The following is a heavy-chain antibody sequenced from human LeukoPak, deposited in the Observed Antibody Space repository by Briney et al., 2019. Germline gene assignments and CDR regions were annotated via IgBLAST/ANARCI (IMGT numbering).Heavy chain of an antibody. D-gene: IGHD6-19*01. CDR3: AREAGIAVAGTSYYYYYYMDV. Sequence: PGGSLRLSCAASGFTFSSYWMSWVRQAPGKGLEWVANIKQDGSEKYYVDSVKGRFTISRDNAKNSLYLQMNRLRAEDSAVYYCAREAGIAVAGTSYYYYYYMDVWGKGTTVTVSS. CDR2: IKQDGSEK. V-gene: IGHV3-7*01. CDR1: GFTFSSYW. J-gene: IGHJ6*03.